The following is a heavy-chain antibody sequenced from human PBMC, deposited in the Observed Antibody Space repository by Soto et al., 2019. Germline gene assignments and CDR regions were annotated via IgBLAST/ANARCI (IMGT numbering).Heavy chain of an antibody. CDR1: GFTFSSYA. Sequence: GGSLRLSCAASGFTFSSYAMSWVRQAPGKGLEWVSAISGSGGSTYYADSVKGRFTISRDNSKNTLYLQMNSLRAEDTAVYYCAKAAEQWLVYGDAFDIWGQGTMVTVSS. CDR2: ISGSGGST. V-gene: IGHV3-23*01. J-gene: IGHJ3*02. D-gene: IGHD6-19*01. CDR3: AKAAEQWLVYGDAFDI.